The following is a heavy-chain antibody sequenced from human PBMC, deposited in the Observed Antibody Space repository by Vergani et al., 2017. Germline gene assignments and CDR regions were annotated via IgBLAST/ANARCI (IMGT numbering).Heavy chain of an antibody. CDR3: ARCPVPWWCDP. CDR1: GDSINSPNYY. D-gene: IGHD5/OR15-5a*01. Sequence: QMQLQESGPGLVKPSQTLSLTCTVSGDSINSPNYYWTWIRQPPGKGLEWIGYIFHDGSNYSDPSLKSRVIMSIATSKNHVSLNMIFVTAADTAVYYCARCPVPWWCDPWGRGTLVTVSS. V-gene: IGHV4-30-4*01. J-gene: IGHJ5*02. CDR2: IFHDGSN.